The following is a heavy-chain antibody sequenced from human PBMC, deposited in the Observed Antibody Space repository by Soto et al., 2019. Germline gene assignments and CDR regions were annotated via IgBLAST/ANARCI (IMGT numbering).Heavy chain of an antibody. CDR1: GASISSGGYY. D-gene: IGHD3-10*01. V-gene: IGHV4-31*03. J-gene: IGHJ4*02. CDR3: ARQSQAFASGSYREDFDC. Sequence: SETLSLTCTVSGASISSGGYYWTWIRQHPEKGLEWIGYISYSGITYYHPSLKSRVTISVDTSKNQFSLNLSSVAAADTAVYYCARQSQAFASGSYREDFDCWGQGTLVTFSS. CDR2: ISYSGIT.